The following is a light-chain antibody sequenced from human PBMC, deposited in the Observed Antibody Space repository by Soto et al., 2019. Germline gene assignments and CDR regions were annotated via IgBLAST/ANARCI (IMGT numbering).Light chain of an antibody. J-gene: IGKJ1*01. CDR3: QQYDIWPPT. CDR1: QSVSSN. CDR2: GAS. V-gene: IGKV3-15*01. Sequence: IVMTQSPAILSVSPGERATLSCRASQSVSSNLAWFQQKPGQTPRLLFNGASTRATGIPARFTGSGSGTEFILPISSLQSEDFAVYYCQQYDIWPPTFGQGTKVDSK.